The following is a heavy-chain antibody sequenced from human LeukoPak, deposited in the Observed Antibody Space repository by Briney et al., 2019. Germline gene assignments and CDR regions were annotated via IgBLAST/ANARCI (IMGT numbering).Heavy chain of an antibody. D-gene: IGHD4-17*01. Sequence: GASVKVSCKASGYSFTAYYMHWVRQAPGQGLEWMGRINPNSGGADYAQKFQGRVTTTRDTSISTAYMELSSLRSDDTAVYYCARVSYGDDATPFDYWGQGTLVTVSS. CDR2: INPNSGGA. CDR1: GYSFTAYY. CDR3: ARVSYGDDATPFDY. V-gene: IGHV1-2*06. J-gene: IGHJ4*02.